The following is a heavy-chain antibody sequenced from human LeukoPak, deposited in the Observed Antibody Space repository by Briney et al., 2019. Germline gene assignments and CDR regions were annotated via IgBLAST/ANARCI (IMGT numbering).Heavy chain of an antibody. V-gene: IGHV4-4*08. D-gene: IGHD5-24*01. CDR3: ARLRDSNNWHVFDY. CDR1: GASIRGFY. Sequence: PSETLSLTCTVSGASIRGFYWSWLRQSPENGREWIGYIYTTGSTYYNPSLGSRVTMSVDPSENRFSLNLSSVTAADTAVYYCARLRDSNNWHVFDYWGQGSLVTVSS. CDR2: IYTTGST. J-gene: IGHJ4*02.